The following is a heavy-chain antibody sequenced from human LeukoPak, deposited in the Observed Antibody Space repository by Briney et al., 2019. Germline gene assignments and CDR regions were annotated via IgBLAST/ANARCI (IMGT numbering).Heavy chain of an antibody. Sequence: GGSLRLSCAASGFTFSSYWMSWVRQAPGKGLEWVANIKQDGSEKYYVDSVKGRFTISRDNAKNSLYLQMNSLRAEDTAVYYCARVVIVGATYYFDYWGQGTLVTVSS. CDR2: IKQDGSEK. J-gene: IGHJ4*02. D-gene: IGHD1-26*01. CDR1: GFTFSSYW. CDR3: ARVVIVGATYYFDY. V-gene: IGHV3-7*01.